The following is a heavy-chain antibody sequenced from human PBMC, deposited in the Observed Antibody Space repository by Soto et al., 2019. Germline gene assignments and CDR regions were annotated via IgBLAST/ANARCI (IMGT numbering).Heavy chain of an antibody. CDR2: ISDSGGRT. Sequence: EVQLLESGGGLVQPGGSLRLSCAVSGFTFNNYAMNWVRQAPGKGLEWVSSISDSGGRTSYADSVKGRFTISRDNSKNTLYLQMNCLRAEDTAIYYCAKDALGDYFYYGMVVWGQGTTVTVS. J-gene: IGHJ6*02. V-gene: IGHV3-23*01. CDR3: AKDALGDYFYYGMVV. CDR1: GFTFNNYA.